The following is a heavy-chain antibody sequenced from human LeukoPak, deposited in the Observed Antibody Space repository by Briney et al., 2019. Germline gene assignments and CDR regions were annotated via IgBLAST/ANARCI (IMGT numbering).Heavy chain of an antibody. CDR2: ISAYNGNT. V-gene: IGHV1-18*01. CDR3: ARDRGSGWWDDWFDP. CDR1: GYTFTSYG. Sequence: ASVKVSCNASGYTFTSYGISWVRQAPGQGLEWMGWISAYNGNTNYAQKLQGRVTMTTDTSPSTAYMELRILRSDDTAVYYCARDRGSGWWDDWFDPWGQGTLVTVSS. D-gene: IGHD6-19*01. J-gene: IGHJ5*02.